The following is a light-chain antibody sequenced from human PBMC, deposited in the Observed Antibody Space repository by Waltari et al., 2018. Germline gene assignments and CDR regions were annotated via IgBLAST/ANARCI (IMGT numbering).Light chain of an antibody. J-gene: IGLJ3*02. Sequence: QSALTQPASVSGSPGQSITISCTGTSNDVGGFNYVSWYQQHPGKAPKLMIYDVSNRPSGVSNRFSGSKSDNTASLTISGLQAEDEADYYCSSYAGSNTLEVFGGGTKLTVL. CDR3: SSYAGSNTLEV. CDR2: DVS. CDR1: SNDVGGFNY. V-gene: IGLV2-14*03.